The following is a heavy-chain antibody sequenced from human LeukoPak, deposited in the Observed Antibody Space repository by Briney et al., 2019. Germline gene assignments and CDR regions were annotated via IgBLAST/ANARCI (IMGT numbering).Heavy chain of an antibody. J-gene: IGHJ3*02. CDR2: IYNDGST. D-gene: IGHD6-13*01. Sequence: GGSLRLSCAASGFTVSSTYMNWVRQAPGKGLEWISVIYNDGSTFYADSVKGRFNISRDNSKNTLYLQMNSLRAEDTAVYYCAKRRRGGGIAAAGDAFDIWGQGTMVTVSS. V-gene: IGHV3-53*01. CDR3: AKRRRGGGIAAAGDAFDI. CDR1: GFTVSSTY.